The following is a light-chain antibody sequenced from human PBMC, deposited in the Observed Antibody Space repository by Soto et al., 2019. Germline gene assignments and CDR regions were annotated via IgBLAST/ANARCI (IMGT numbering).Light chain of an antibody. Sequence: VLTQSPGTLSLSPGERATLSCRASQSVSSSHLAWYQQKPGQAPRLLIYGTSSRATGIPARFSGSGSGTDFTLTISSLEPEDFAVYYCQHRYNWLITCGQGTRME. CDR3: QHRYNWLIT. CDR1: QSVSSSH. V-gene: IGKV3D-20*02. J-gene: IGKJ5*01. CDR2: GTS.